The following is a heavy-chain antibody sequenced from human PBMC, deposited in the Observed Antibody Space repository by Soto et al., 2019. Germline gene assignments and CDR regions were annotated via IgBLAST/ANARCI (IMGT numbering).Heavy chain of an antibody. CDR1: GFTFSTNG. D-gene: IGHD1-26*01. CDR3: GKSMPLGAASHCLAY. Sequence: QVQPVESGGGVVQPGRSLRLSCAASGFTFSTNGMHCVRQAPGKGLEWVAVISYEGSNKYYADSVKGRFTITRDISKSTLYLQMDSLRADDAAVYYCGKSMPLGAASHCLAYWGQGSLVTVSS. J-gene: IGHJ4*02. V-gene: IGHV3-30*18. CDR2: ISYEGSNK.